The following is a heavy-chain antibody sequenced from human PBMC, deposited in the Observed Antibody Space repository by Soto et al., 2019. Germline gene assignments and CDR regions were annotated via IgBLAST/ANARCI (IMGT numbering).Heavy chain of an antibody. V-gene: IGHV3-73*01. D-gene: IGHD1-26*01. Sequence: GGSLRLSCAASGFTFSGPAMHWVRQASGKGLEWVGRIRSKANSYATAYAASVKGRFTISRDDSKNTAYLQMNSLKTEDTAVYYCTTLGATTSLYYYYGMDVWGQGTTVTVSS. CDR2: IRSKANSYAT. CDR1: GFTFSGPA. J-gene: IGHJ6*02. CDR3: TTLGATTSLYYYYGMDV.